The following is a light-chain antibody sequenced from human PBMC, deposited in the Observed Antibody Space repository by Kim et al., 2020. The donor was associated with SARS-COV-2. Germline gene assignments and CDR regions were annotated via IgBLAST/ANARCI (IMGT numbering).Light chain of an antibody. CDR3: CSYAGSSNFEV. J-gene: IGLJ3*02. CDR1: RSDSGTYNL. Sequence: QSNTMPCTGARSDSGTYNLVSWYQQHPGKVPKLIIYDVNKRPSGVSYRFAGSKSGNTAFLTISGLQAEDEADYFCCSYAGSSNFEVFGGGTKVIVL. V-gene: IGLV2-23*02. CDR2: DVN.